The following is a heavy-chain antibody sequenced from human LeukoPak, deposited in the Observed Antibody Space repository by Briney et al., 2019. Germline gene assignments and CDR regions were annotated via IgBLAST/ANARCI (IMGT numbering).Heavy chain of an antibody. CDR2: IYYSGST. Sequence: PSETLSLTCTVSGGSISTYYWSWIRQPSGKGLEWIGYIYYSGSTTYNPSLKSRLTISVDTSKNQFSLKLSSVTTADTAVYYRARASYYDSTAYIFDYWGQGTLVTVSS. D-gene: IGHD3-22*01. J-gene: IGHJ4*02. CDR3: ARASYYDSTAYIFDY. V-gene: IGHV4-59*01. CDR1: GGSISTYY.